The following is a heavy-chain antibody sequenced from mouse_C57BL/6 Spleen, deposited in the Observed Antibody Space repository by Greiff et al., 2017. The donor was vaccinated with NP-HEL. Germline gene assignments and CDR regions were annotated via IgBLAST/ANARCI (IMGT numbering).Heavy chain of an antibody. D-gene: IGHD2-3*01. CDR1: GYTFTSYW. CDR2: IDPSDSYT. CDR3: ARRDGYYPAY. Sequence: VQLQQPGAELVKPGASVKLSCKASGYTFTSYWMQWVKQRPGQGLEWIGEIDPSDSYTNYNQKFKGKATLTVDTSSSTAYMQLSSLTSEDSAVYYCARRDGYYPAYWGQGTLVTVAA. J-gene: IGHJ3*01. V-gene: IGHV1-50*01.